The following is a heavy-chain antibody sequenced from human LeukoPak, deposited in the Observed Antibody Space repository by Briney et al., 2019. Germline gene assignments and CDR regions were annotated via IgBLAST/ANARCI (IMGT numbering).Heavy chain of an antibody. D-gene: IGHD3-10*01. J-gene: IGHJ4*02. CDR3: AVGSRRYPVCVY. CDR2: ISGSSSTI. V-gene: IGHV3-48*01. Sequence: GGSLRLSCAASGFTFSNYSMNWVRQAPGKGLEWISFISGSSSTIYYADSVKDRFTISRDNGRNSLYLELNILRVEDRAVYYCAVGSRRYPVCVYWGQGTLVTVSS. CDR1: GFTFSNYS.